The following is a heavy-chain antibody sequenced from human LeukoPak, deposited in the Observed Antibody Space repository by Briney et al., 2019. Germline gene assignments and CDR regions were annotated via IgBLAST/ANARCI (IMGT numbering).Heavy chain of an antibody. Sequence: GGSLRLSCAASGFTFSNYWMGWVRQAPGKGLEWVANIRHDGGEKYYVDSVKGRFTISRDNAMKSLHLQMNILRAEDTGIYFCARDPNPNYYGSGTGIFDSWGRGTQVTVSS. V-gene: IGHV3-7*03. CDR1: GFTFSNYW. CDR3: ARDPNPNYYGSGTGIFDS. D-gene: IGHD3-10*01. CDR2: IRHDGGEK. J-gene: IGHJ5*01.